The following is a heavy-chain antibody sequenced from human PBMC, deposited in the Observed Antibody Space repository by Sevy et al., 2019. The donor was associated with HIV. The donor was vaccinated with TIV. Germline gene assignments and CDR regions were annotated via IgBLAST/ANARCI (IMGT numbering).Heavy chain of an antibody. CDR3: ARDSTTRPRVLDY. D-gene: IGHD1-1*01. J-gene: IGHJ4*02. CDR2: IYFTGNT. CDR1: GGSISSYF. V-gene: IGHV4-59*01. Sequence: SETLSLTCSVSGGSISSYFWTWVRQSPGKGLEWIANIYFTGNTDYSPSLKSRLTLSLDNSKSQFSLTLKSVTAADSAFYFCARDSTTRPRVLDYWGQGTLVTVSS.